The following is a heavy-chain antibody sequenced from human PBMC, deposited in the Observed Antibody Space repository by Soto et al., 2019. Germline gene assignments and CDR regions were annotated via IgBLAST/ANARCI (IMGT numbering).Heavy chain of an antibody. J-gene: IGHJ6*02. Sequence: QVQLVQSGAEMRKPGSSLRVSCKASGGTFSDYAFSWVRQAPGQGLEWMGGIVPRFGSPNYAQKFGGRVTITADTSTSTVYMELSGLRFDDTAVYFCVRDRIQLRLGKYSFNGMDVWGQGTTITVS. CDR2: IVPRFGSP. D-gene: IGHD3-16*01. CDR1: GGTFSDYA. CDR3: VRDRIQLRLGKYSFNGMDV. V-gene: IGHV1-69*06.